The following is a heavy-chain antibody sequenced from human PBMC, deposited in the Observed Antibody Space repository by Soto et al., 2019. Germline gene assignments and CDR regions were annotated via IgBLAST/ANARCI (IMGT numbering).Heavy chain of an antibody. Sequence: GASVKVSCKASGGTLSSYAISWVRQAPGQGLEWMGGIIPIFGTANYAQKFQGRVTITADESTSTAYMELSSLRSEDTAVYYCARDEVDIVATIGPPYYYGMDVWGQGTTVTVSS. V-gene: IGHV1-69*13. CDR3: ARDEVDIVATIGPPYYYGMDV. CDR1: GGTLSSYA. CDR2: IIPIFGTA. D-gene: IGHD5-12*01. J-gene: IGHJ6*02.